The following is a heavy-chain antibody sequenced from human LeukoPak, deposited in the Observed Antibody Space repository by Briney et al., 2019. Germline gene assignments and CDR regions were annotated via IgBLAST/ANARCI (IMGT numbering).Heavy chain of an antibody. CDR3: ARGPYGSGSQKGDY. CDR2: IYYSGST. J-gene: IGHJ4*02. Sequence: PSETLSLTCTVSGGSISSGGYYWSWIRQHPGKGLEWIGYIYYSGSTYYNPSLKSRVTISVDTSKNQFSLKLSSVTAADTAVYYCARGPYGSGSQKGDYWGQGTLVTVSS. D-gene: IGHD3-10*01. V-gene: IGHV4-31*03. CDR1: GGSISSGGYY.